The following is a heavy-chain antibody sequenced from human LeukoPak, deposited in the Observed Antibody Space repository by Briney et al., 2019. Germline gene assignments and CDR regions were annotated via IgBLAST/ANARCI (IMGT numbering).Heavy chain of an antibody. CDR3: ATAFYFDSSGPYWYFDL. V-gene: IGHV3-23*01. CDR1: GFTITTYA. Sequence: GGSLRLSRPPSGFTITTYALNRSRQAPGTGLDWVPVISGSGGSTYSPDSVKGRFTISRDNSKNTLYLEVNSLRAEDTAVYYCATAFYFDSSGPYWYFDLWGRGTLVTVSS. J-gene: IGHJ2*01. CDR2: ISGSGGST. D-gene: IGHD3-22*01.